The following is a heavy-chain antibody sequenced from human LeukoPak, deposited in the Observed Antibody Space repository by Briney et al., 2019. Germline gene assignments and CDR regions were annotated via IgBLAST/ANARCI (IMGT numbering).Heavy chain of an antibody. CDR1: GFTFSSHS. CDR2: ISSSSSTI. D-gene: IGHD3-22*01. CDR3: ARDRSGYYDSSGYYRYFDY. Sequence: QPGGSLRLSCAASGFTFSSHSMNWVRQAPGKGLEWVSYISSSSSTIYYADSVKGRFTISRDNVKNSLYLQMNSLRAEDTAVYYCARDRSGYYDSSGYYRYFDYWGQGTLVTVSS. J-gene: IGHJ4*02. V-gene: IGHV3-48*01.